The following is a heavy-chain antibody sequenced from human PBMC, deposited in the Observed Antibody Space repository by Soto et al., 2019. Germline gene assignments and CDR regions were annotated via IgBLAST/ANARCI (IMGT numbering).Heavy chain of an antibody. CDR2: ISTTSGNT. J-gene: IGHJ4*02. D-gene: IGHD2-8*01. CDR1: GYTFSSYS. Sequence: QIQMVQSGAEVKQPGASVKISYKTSGYTFSSYSINWVRQAPGQGLEWMAWISTTSGNTHYAERVQGRVTVTLEKSARTAFMEMWGLTSDDTAVYFCARDNGYYDFWGQGTLVTVSS. V-gene: IGHV1-18*01. CDR3: ARDNGYYDF.